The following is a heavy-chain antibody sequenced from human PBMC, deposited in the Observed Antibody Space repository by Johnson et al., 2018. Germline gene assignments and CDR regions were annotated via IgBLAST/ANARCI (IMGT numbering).Heavy chain of an antibody. D-gene: IGHD5-18*01. CDR3: AGGYSYGSWYYYYYMDV. CDR2: ISYEGSNK. Sequence: QVQLVQSGGGVVQPGTSXRLSCAASGFTFSNYGMHWVRQAPGKGLEWVAVISYEGSNKYYADSVKGRFTISRDNSKNTLYLQMNSLRAEDTAVYYCAGGYSYGSWYYYYYMDVWGKGTTVTVSS. V-gene: IGHV3-30*03. J-gene: IGHJ6*03. CDR1: GFTFSNYG.